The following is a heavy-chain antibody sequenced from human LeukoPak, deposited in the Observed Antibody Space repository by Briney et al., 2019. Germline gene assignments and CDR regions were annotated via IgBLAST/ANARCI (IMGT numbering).Heavy chain of an antibody. CDR1: GGTFSSYA. CDR3: ASVGDSSGYYVY. CDR2: IIPILGIA. V-gene: IGHV1-69*04. Sequence: SVKVSCKASGGTFSSYAISWVRQAPGQGLEWMGRIIPILGIANYAQKFQGRVTITADKSTSTAYMELSSLRSEDTAVYYCASVGDSSGYYVYWGQGTLVTISS. J-gene: IGHJ4*02. D-gene: IGHD3-22*01.